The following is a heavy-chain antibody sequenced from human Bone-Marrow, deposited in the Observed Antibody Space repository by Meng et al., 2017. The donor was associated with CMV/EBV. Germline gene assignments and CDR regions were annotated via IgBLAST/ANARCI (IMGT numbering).Heavy chain of an antibody. CDR1: GFTFSSYA. V-gene: IGHV3-23*01. D-gene: IGHD2-2*01. CDR2: ISGSGVST. J-gene: IGHJ6*02. Sequence: GGSLRLSCAASGFTFSSYAMSWVRQAPGKGLEWVSTISGSGVSTYYADSVKGRFTISRDNAKNTLYLQMNSLRAEDAAVYYCAKEGYCSSTSCYLGYYYYYGMDVWGQGTTVTVSS. CDR3: AKEGYCSSTSCYLGYYYYYGMDV.